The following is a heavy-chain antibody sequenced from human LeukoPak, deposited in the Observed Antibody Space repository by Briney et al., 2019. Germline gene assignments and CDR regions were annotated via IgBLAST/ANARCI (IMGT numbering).Heavy chain of an antibody. J-gene: IGHJ5*02. CDR2: ISAYNGNT. D-gene: IGHD5-18*01. V-gene: IGHV1-18*01. CDR1: GYTFTSYG. CDR3: ARVRIQLWLLGGWFDP. Sequence: ASVKVFCKASGYTFTSYGISWVRQAPGQGLEWMGWISAYNGNTNYAQKLQGRVTMTTDTSTSTAYMELRSLRSDDTAVYYCARVRIQLWLLGGWFDPWGQGTLVTVSS.